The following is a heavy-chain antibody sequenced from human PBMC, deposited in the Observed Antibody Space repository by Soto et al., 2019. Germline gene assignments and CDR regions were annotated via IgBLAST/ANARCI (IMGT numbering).Heavy chain of an antibody. CDR1: GGSISSSGYY. D-gene: IGHD3-10*01. Sequence: PSETLSLTCTVSGGSISSSGYYWGWIRQPPGKGLEWIGNIYYSGSTNYNPSLKSRVTISVDTSKNQFSLKVSSVTAADTAVYYCARRSYYGSGSIFDDWGQGTLVTVS. J-gene: IGHJ4*02. CDR3: ARRSYYGSGSIFDD. V-gene: IGHV4-39*01. CDR2: IYYSGST.